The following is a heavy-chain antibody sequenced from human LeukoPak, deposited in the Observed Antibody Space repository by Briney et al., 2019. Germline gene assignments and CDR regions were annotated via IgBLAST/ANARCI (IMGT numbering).Heavy chain of an antibody. Sequence: GGPLRLPCAASGFTVRDSYMIWVRQAPGKRLEWLSFIYVSGTTFYAASVKGRFTISRDNSKNTVYIQMNRLRAEDTALYYCGRHAYGGSPPVNWGQGTLVTVSS. J-gene: IGHJ4*02. CDR3: GRHAYGGSPPVN. V-gene: IGHV3-53*01. CDR1: GFTVRDSY. D-gene: IGHD3-10*01. CDR2: IYVSGTT.